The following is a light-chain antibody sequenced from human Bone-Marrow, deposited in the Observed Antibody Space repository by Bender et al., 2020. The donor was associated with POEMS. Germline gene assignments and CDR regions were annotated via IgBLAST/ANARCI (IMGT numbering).Light chain of an antibody. Sequence: QSALTQPPSVSGSPGQSVTISCTGTSSDVGGYDFVSWYQQHPGRAPKLLIYDVSKRPSGISNRFSGSKSGNTASLTISGLQAEDEADYYCCSYAGSGTLVFGGGTKLTVL. J-gene: IGLJ2*01. V-gene: IGLV2-23*02. CDR1: SSDVGGYDF. CDR2: DVS. CDR3: CSYAGSGTLV.